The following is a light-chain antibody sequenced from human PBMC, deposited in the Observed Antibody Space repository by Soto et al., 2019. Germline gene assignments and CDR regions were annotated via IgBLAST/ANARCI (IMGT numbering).Light chain of an antibody. CDR3: QSYDSSLSGVV. Sequence: QSVLTQPPSVSGAPGQRVTISCTGSSYNIGAGYDVHWYQPLPGTAPKLLIYGNSNRPSGVPDRFSGSKSGTSASLAITWLQAEDEADYYCQSYDSSLSGVVFGGGTKLTVL. CDR1: SYNIGAGYD. J-gene: IGLJ2*01. V-gene: IGLV1-40*01. CDR2: GNS.